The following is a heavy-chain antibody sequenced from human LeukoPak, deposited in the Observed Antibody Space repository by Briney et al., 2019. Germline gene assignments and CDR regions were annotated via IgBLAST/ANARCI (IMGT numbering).Heavy chain of an antibody. Sequence: SETLSLTCTVSGGSISNYYWSWIRQPPGKGLEWIGHISTSGTTNYSPSLKSRVTMSVDTSKNQFSLKLSSVTAADTAVYYCARQGSTLYYLDYWGQGTLVTVSS. CDR3: ARQGSTLYYLDY. CDR2: ISTSGTT. D-gene: IGHD2/OR15-2a*01. J-gene: IGHJ4*02. V-gene: IGHV4-4*07. CDR1: GGSISNYY.